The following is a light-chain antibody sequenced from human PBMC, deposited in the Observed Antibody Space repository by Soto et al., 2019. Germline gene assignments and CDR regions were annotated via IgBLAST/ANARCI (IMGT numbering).Light chain of an antibody. CDR1: QYVGTR. J-gene: IGKJ1*01. CDR3: QQYGSSQT. CDR2: YTS. Sequence: EIVMTQSPATLSVSPGETATLSCRASQYVGTRLAWYQHKPGQAPRLLIYYTSNRATGIPARFSGSGSGTDFTLTISRLEPEDFAVYYCQQYGSSQTFGQGTKVDI. V-gene: IGKV3-20*01.